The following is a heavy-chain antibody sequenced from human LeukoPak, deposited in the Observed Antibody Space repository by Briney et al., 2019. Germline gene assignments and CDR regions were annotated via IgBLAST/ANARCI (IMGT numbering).Heavy chain of an antibody. CDR1: VYTFTAYY. Sequence: ASVKVSCKASVYTFTAYYMHWVRQAPGQGLEWMGWINPNSGDTNYAQNFQGRVTMTRDTSINTAYMELSSLRSDDTAVYYCARIKWSAANDWGQGTLVTVSS. V-gene: IGHV1-2*02. D-gene: IGHD6-13*01. CDR3: ARIKWSAAND. J-gene: IGHJ4*02. CDR2: INPNSGDT.